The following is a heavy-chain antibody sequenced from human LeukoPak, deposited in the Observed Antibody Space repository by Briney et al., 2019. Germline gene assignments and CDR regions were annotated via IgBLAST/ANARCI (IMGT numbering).Heavy chain of an antibody. V-gene: IGHV4-39*07. D-gene: IGHD3-3*01. CDR3: AREARVPRGRARFNAFDI. CDR1: GGSISSSSYY. CDR2: IYYSGST. J-gene: IGHJ3*02. Sequence: SETLSLTCTVSGGSISSSSYYWGWIRQPPGKGLEWIGSIYYSGSTYYNPSLKSRVTISVDTSKNQFSLKLSSVTAADTAVYYCAREARVPRGRARFNAFDIWGQGTMVTVSS.